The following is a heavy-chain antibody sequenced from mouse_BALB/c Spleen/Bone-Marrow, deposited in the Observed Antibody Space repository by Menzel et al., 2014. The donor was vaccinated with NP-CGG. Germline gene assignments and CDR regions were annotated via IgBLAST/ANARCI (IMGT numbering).Heavy chain of an antibody. CDR3: SKDGGYDYSYYFDY. D-gene: IGHD2-4*01. V-gene: IGHV5-6-4*01. CDR1: GFTFSAYS. J-gene: IGHJ2*01. Sequence: DVKLVESGGGLVKPGGSLKLSCAASGFTFSAYSMSWVRQTPEKRLEWVATISSGGHDTYYSESVKGRFTISRDNVKSTLYLQMDSLRSVDSAVYYCSKDGGYDYSYYFDYWGQGTTLTVSS. CDR2: ISSGGHDT.